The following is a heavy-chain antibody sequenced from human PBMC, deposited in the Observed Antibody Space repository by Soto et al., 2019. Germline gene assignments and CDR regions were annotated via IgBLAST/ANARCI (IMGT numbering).Heavy chain of an antibody. V-gene: IGHV3-30*18. D-gene: IGHD3-10*01. CDR2: ISYDGNVK. CDR3: AKDLKVSGGFHGSLNYYYGMDV. CDR1: GFSFSNHG. Sequence: QVQLAASGGGVVQPGMSLRISCAASGFSFSNHGMHWVRQAPGKGLEWVAVISYDGNVKYYTDSVKGRFTISRDNSQSTLFLQMDSLRPADAAVYYCAKDLKVSGGFHGSLNYYYGMDVWGQGTTVTVSS. J-gene: IGHJ6*02.